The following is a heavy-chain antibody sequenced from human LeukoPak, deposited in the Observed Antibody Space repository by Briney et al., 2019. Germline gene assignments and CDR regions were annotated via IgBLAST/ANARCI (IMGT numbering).Heavy chain of an antibody. J-gene: IGHJ4*02. CDR3: ARGWKAVAGTKSDY. V-gene: IGHV1-8*01. CDR1: GYTFTSYD. Sequence: ASVKVSCKASGYTFTSYDINWVRQATGQGLEWMGWMNPNSGNTGYAQKLQGRVTMTRNTSISTAYMELSSLRSEDTAVYYCARGWKAVAGTKSDYWGQGTLVTVSS. CDR2: MNPNSGNT. D-gene: IGHD6-19*01.